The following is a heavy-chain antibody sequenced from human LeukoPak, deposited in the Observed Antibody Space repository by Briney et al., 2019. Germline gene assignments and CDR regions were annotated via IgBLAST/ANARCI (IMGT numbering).Heavy chain of an antibody. D-gene: IGHD1-26*01. CDR1: GYTLTELS. CDR2: FDPEDGET. CDR3: ATAGEGGSYLDY. Sequence: EASVKVSCTVSGYTLTELSMHWVRQAPGKGLAWMGGFDPEDGETIYAQKFQGRVTMTEDTSTDTAYMELSSLRSEDTAVYYCATAGEGGSYLDYWGQGTLVTVSS. J-gene: IGHJ4*02. V-gene: IGHV1-24*01.